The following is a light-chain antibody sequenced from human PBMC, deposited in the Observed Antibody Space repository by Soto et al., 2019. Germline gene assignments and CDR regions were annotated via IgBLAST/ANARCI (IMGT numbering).Light chain of an antibody. CDR1: SSDVGRYDY. J-gene: IGLJ3*02. CDR2: EVF. V-gene: IGLV2-11*01. Sequence: QSALTQPRSVSGSPGQSVTMSCTGSSSDVGRYDYVSWYRQDPGKAPKVIIYEVFERPSGVPDRFSGSKSGNTASLTISGLQTEDEADYYCCSHAGSHTWVFGGGTKLTVL. CDR3: CSHAGSHTWV.